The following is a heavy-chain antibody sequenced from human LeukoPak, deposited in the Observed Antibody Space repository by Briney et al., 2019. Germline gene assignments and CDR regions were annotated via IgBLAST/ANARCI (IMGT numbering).Heavy chain of an antibody. J-gene: IGHJ6*03. Sequence: SVKVSCKASGGTFSSYAISWVRQAPGQGLEWMGGIIPIFGTANYAQKFQGRVTMTTDTSTSTAYMELRRLRSDDTAVYYCARVQGAAAGIGDYYYYYYMDVWGKGTTVTISS. CDR1: GGTFSSYA. D-gene: IGHD6-13*01. CDR3: ARVQGAAAGIGDYYYYYYMDV. V-gene: IGHV1-69*05. CDR2: IIPIFGTA.